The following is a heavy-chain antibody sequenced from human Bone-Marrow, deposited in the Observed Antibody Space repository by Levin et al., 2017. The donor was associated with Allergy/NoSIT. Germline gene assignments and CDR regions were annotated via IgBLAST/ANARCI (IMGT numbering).Heavy chain of an antibody. J-gene: IGHJ4*02. Sequence: GGSLRLSCKASGFTFGSYGVHWVRQAPGKGLEWVAGLWFDGTHENYADSVRGRFTVSRDNSKSTLYLQLNSLRAEDTAVYYCAREYADYYFDYWGQGTLVTVSS. CDR1: GFTFGSYG. V-gene: IGHV3-33*01. CDR2: LWFDGTHE. D-gene: IGHD2-8*01. CDR3: AREYADYYFDY.